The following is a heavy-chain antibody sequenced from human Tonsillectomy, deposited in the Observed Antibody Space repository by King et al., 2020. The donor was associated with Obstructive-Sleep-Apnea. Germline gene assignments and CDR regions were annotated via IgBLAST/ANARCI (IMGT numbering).Heavy chain of an antibody. D-gene: IGHD1-26*01. CDR2: ISWNSGSI. J-gene: IGHJ6*02. CDR3: AKGMGAGMAPSGYYYYGMDV. Sequence: VQLVESGGGLVQPGRSLRLSCAASGFTFDDYAMHWVRQAPGKGLEWVSGISWNSGSIGYADSVKGRFTISRDNAKKSLYLQMNSLRAEDTALYYCAKGMGAGMAPSGYYYYGMDVWGQGTTVTVSS. V-gene: IGHV3-9*01. CDR1: GFTFDDYA.